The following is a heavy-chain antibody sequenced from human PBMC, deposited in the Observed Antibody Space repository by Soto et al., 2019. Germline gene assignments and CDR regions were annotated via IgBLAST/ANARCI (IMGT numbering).Heavy chain of an antibody. CDR1: GFTFSTYW. Sequence: EVQLLGSGGGLVQPGGSLRLSGVGSGFTFSTYWMNGVRQAPGKGLEWVANINPDGNVGTYVDSVRGRFTTSRDNAKNSLSLQMNSLRADDTAVYFCAGWGGHDYNYWGQGIMVTVSS. J-gene: IGHJ4*02. CDR2: INPDGNVG. D-gene: IGHD4-4*01. CDR3: AGWGGHDYNY. V-gene: IGHV3-7*03.